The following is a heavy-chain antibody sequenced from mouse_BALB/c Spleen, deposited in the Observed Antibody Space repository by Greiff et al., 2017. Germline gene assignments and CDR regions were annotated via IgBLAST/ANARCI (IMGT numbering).Heavy chain of an antibody. CDR1: GFSLTGYG. D-gene: IGHD2-2*01. CDR3: ARAPYGYDRYFDV. Sequence: VHLVESGPGLVAPSQSLSITCTVSGFSLTGYGVNWVRQPPGKGLEWLGMIWGDGSTDYNSALKSRLSISKDNSKSQVFLKMNSLQTDDTARYYCARAPYGYDRYFDVWGAGTTVTVSS. J-gene: IGHJ1*01. CDR2: IWGDGST. V-gene: IGHV2-6-7*01.